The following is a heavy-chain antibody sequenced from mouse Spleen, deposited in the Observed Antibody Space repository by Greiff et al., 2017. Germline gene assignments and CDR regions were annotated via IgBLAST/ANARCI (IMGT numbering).Heavy chain of an antibody. D-gene: IGHD2-2*01. CDR3: AKHEGLRPGYFDY. CDR2: IWGGGST. Sequence: VKLVESGPGLVAPSQSLSITCTVSGFSLTDYGVSWIRQPPGKGLEWLGVIWGGGSTYYNSALESRLSISKDNSKSQVFLKMNSLQTDDTAMYYCAKHEGLRPGYFDYWGQGTTLTVSS. J-gene: IGHJ2*01. V-gene: IGHV2-6-5*01. CDR1: GFSLTDYG.